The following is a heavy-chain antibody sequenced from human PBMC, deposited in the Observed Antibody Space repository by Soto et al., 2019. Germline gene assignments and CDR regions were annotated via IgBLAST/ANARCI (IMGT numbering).Heavy chain of an antibody. V-gene: IGHV2-5*01. CDR1: GFSLSTSGVG. CDR3: ARHCSGGSCSQQVYYYYGMDV. CDR2: IYWNDDK. J-gene: IGHJ6*02. D-gene: IGHD2-15*01. Sequence: QITLKESGPTLVKPTQTLTLTCTFSGFSLSTSGVGGGWIRQPPGKALEGLALIYWNDDKPYSPSLKSRLTIAKDSSKSQVVLTMTNMDPVDSATYYCARHCSGGSCSQQVYYYYGMDVWGQGTTVAVSS.